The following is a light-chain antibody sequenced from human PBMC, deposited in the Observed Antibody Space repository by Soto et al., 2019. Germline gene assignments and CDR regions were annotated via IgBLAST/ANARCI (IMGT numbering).Light chain of an antibody. CDR2: GAS. V-gene: IGKV3D-20*02. CDR1: QSVSSSY. CDR3: HQRSNWPPLT. J-gene: IGKJ4*01. Sequence: ETVLTQSPGTLSLSPGERATHSCRASQSVSSSYLAWYQQKPGQAPRLLIYGASSRATGIPDRFSGSGSGTDFTLTISSLEPEDFAVYYCHQRSNWPPLTFGGGTKVDIK.